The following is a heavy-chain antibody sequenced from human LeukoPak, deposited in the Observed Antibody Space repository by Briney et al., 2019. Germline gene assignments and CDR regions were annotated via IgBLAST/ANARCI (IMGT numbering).Heavy chain of an antibody. CDR2: IYSGGST. V-gene: IGHV3-53*01. Sequence: PGGSLRLSCAASGFTVSSNYMSWFRQAPGKGLEWVSVIYSGGSTYYADSVKGRFTISKDNSKNTLYLQMNSLRAEDTAVYYCARGRTKTTVNPYYFDYWGQGTLVTVSS. CDR3: ARGRTKTTVNPYYFDY. CDR1: GFTVSSNY. D-gene: IGHD4-17*01. J-gene: IGHJ4*02.